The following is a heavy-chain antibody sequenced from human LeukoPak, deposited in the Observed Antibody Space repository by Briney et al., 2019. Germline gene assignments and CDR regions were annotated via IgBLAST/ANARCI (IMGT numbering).Heavy chain of an antibody. J-gene: IGHJ4*02. Sequence: SETLSLTCAVSGYSISSGYYWGWIRPPPGKGLEWIGSMYHSGSTYYNPSLKSRVSISLDTSKNQVSLNLTSVTAADTAVYYCATITISGNVWSFSDLRIDFWGQGTLVTVSS. V-gene: IGHV4-38-2*01. CDR2: MYHSGST. CDR3: ATITISGNVWSFSDLRIDF. D-gene: IGHD6-19*01. CDR1: GYSISSGYY.